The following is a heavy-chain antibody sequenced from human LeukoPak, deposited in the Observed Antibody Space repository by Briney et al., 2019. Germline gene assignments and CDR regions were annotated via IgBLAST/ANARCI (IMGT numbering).Heavy chain of an antibody. Sequence: GESLKISCKGSGYSFTSCWIGWVRQMPGKGLELMGIIYPGDSDTRYRPSFQGQVTISADKSINTAYLQWNSLKASDTAIYYCVRRDITSRYVVWFDPWGQGTPVTVSS. D-gene: IGHD2-2*01. CDR1: GYSFTSCW. CDR3: VRRDITSRYVVWFDP. V-gene: IGHV5-51*01. CDR2: IYPGDSDT. J-gene: IGHJ5*02.